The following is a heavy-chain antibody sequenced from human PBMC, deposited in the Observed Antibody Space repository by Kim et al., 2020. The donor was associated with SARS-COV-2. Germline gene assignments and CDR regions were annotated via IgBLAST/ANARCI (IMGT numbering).Heavy chain of an antibody. V-gene: IGHV3-7*01. D-gene: IGHD3-10*01. CDR2: IKEDGSEK. J-gene: IGHJ4*02. CDR3: AKTSGFFDV. CDR1: GFSSSTSW. Sequence: GGSLRLSCAASGFSSSTSWMTWVRQAPGKGLEWVANIKEDGSEKFYLDSVRGRFTISRDNAENSLILQMDSLRAEDTAVYYCAKTSGFFDVWGQGTLVTV.